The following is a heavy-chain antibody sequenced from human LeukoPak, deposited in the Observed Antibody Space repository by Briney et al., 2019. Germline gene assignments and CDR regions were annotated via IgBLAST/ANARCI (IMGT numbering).Heavy chain of an antibody. V-gene: IGHV4-61*08. CDR1: GGSISSGDYY. CDR2: IYYSGST. J-gene: IGHJ6*03. D-gene: IGHD7-27*01. Sequence: SETLSLACTVSGGSISSGDYYWSWIRQPPGKGLEWIGYIYYSGSTNYNPSLKSRVTISVDTSKNQFSLRLTSVTAADTAVYYCARLSPLTGAYYYMDVWGKGTTVTVSS. CDR3: ARLSPLTGAYYYMDV.